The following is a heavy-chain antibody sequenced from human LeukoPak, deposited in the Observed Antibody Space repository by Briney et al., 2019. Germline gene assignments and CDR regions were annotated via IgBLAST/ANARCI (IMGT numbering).Heavy chain of an antibody. Sequence: GGSLGLSCAASGFTFSSYEMNWVRQAPGKGLEWVSYISSSGSTIYYADSVKGRFTISRDNAKNSLYLQMNSLRAEDTAVYYCARGSGSRSNFYYYGMDVWGQGTTVTVSS. CDR1: GFTFSSYE. V-gene: IGHV3-48*03. D-gene: IGHD3-10*01. CDR2: ISSSGSTI. J-gene: IGHJ6*02. CDR3: ARGSGSRSNFYYYGMDV.